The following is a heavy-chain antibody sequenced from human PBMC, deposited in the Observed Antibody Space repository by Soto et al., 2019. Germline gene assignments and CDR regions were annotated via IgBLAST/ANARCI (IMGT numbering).Heavy chain of an antibody. Sequence: PGGSLRLSCSASGFTFSSYAMHWVRQAPGKGLEYVSAISSNGGSTYYADSVKGRFTISRDNSKNTLYLQMSSLRAEDTAVYYCVKAHSSSSPGDYYYGMDVWGQGTPVTVSS. CDR1: GFTFSSYA. CDR3: VKAHSSSSPGDYYYGMDV. CDR2: ISSNGGST. V-gene: IGHV3-64D*06. J-gene: IGHJ6*02. D-gene: IGHD6-6*01.